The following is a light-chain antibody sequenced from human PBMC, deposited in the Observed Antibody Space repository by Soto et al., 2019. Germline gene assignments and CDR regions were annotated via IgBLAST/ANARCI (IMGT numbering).Light chain of an antibody. V-gene: IGKV1-39*01. CDR2: AAS. CDR3: QQSYNTPWT. CDR1: QYINTY. J-gene: IGKJ1*01. Sequence: DIQMTQSPFSLSASVGDRVTITCRASQYINTYVNWYQQKPGTAPNLLIYAASSLQSGVPPRFSGSGSGTDFTLTISSLHPEDFATYYCQQSYNTPWTFGQGTSVEIK.